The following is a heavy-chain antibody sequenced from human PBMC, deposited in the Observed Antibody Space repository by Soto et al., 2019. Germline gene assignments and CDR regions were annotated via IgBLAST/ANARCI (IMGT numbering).Heavy chain of an antibody. CDR3: GRLRIPSVQYYLGF. Sequence: QLQLLESGPGLVKPSETLSLTCNVSGGSLSSGSYYWGWIRQPPGKGLEWIGSIYYSGSRYYNPSLKSRVNISIDTSKNQFSLNLSFVTPADTAFYYWGRLRIPSVQYYLGFWGQGNLVTVSS. CDR1: GGSLSSGSYY. V-gene: IGHV4-39*01. CDR2: IYYSGSR. J-gene: IGHJ4*02. D-gene: IGHD2-21*01.